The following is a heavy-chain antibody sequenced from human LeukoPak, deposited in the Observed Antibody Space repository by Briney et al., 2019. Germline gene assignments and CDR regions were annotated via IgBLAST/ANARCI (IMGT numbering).Heavy chain of an antibody. CDR1: GESINPYY. Sequence: PSETLSLTCTASGESINPYYWNWIRQTAGKGLEWIGHIYKSGTTNFNPSLTSRVTMSLDTSRNQFSLKLRSVTAADTAVYFCARSFLDYMDVWGKGTTVTVSS. D-gene: IGHD2/OR15-2a*01. CDR3: ARSFLDYMDV. CDR2: IYKSGTT. V-gene: IGHV4-4*07. J-gene: IGHJ6*03.